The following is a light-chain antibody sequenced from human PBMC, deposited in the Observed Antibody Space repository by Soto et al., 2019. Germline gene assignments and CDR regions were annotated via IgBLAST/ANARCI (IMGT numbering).Light chain of an antibody. CDR2: AAS. Sequence: DIQMTQSPSSLSASVKDRVTITCRASQSISSYLHWYQQRPGKAPKLLIYAASNLQSGVPSRFSGSRSGTEFTLTISSLQPEDFATYYCLQHNSYPLTFGGGTKVDIK. CDR1: QSISSY. CDR3: LQHNSYPLT. J-gene: IGKJ4*01. V-gene: IGKV1-17*01.